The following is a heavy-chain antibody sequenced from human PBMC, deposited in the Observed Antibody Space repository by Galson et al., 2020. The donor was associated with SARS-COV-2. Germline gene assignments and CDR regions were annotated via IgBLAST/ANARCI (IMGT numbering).Heavy chain of an antibody. CDR2: ISTDGNNK. J-gene: IGHJ3*01. CDR1: GFTFSNFG. Sequence: GESLKISCAASGFTFSNFGMHWVRQAPGKGLEWVAVISTDGNNKYDADSVKGRFTISRDNSNNTLHLQMNSLRPEDTAVYFCARAGYSSTWTLGDAFDVWGQGTLFTVSS. V-gene: IGHV3-30*03. D-gene: IGHD6-13*01. CDR3: ARAGYSSTWTLGDAFDV.